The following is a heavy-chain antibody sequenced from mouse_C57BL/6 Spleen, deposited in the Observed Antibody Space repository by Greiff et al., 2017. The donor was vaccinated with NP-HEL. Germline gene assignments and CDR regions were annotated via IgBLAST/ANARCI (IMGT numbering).Heavy chain of an antibody. V-gene: IGHV1-5*01. D-gene: IGHD1-1*01. J-gene: IGHJ4*01. CDR3: TRLSGSSLYYAMDY. Sequence: EVQLQQSGTVLARPGASVKMSCKTSGYTFTSYWMHWVKQRPGQGLEWIGAIYPGNSDTSYNQKFKGKAKLTAVTSASTAYMELSSLTNEDSAVYYCTRLSGSSLYYAMDYWGQGTSVTVSS. CDR1: GYTFTSYW. CDR2: IYPGNSDT.